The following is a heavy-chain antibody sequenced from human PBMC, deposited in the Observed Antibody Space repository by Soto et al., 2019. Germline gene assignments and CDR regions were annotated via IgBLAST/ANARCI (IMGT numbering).Heavy chain of an antibody. Sequence: QVQLQESGPGLVKPSQTLSLTCTVSGGSISSGGYYWSWIRQHPGKGLEWIGYIYYSGSTYYNPSLETRVTTSVDTSKNQFSLKLSSVTAADTAVYYCARDSYGILTGYPYGMDVWGQGTTVTVSS. CDR3: ARDSYGILTGYPYGMDV. J-gene: IGHJ6*02. V-gene: IGHV4-31*03. CDR1: GGSISSGGYY. CDR2: IYYSGST. D-gene: IGHD3-9*01.